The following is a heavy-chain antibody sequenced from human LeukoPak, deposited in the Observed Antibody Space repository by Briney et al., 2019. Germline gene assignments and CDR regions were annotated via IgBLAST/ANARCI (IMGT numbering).Heavy chain of an antibody. D-gene: IGHD5-18*01. CDR1: GFTFSSYA. J-gene: IGHJ4*02. CDR2: ISGSGGST. V-gene: IGHV3-23*01. Sequence: GGSLRLSCAASGFTFSSYAMSWVRQAPGKGLEWVSAISGSGGSTYYADSVKGRFTISRDTSKNTLYLQMNSLRTEDTAVYYCVKDPRRTGLVGYSYGPIDYWGQGTLVTVSS. CDR3: VKDPRRTGLVGYSYGPIDY.